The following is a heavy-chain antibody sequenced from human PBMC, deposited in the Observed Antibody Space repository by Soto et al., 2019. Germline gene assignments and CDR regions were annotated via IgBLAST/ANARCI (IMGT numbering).Heavy chain of an antibody. D-gene: IGHD3-3*01. CDR1: GFTFYDYA. CDR3: AKEGRFLEWLSPSRPFDY. V-gene: IGHV3-9*01. CDR2: ISWNSGSI. Sequence: SLRLSCAASGFTFYDYAIHFVRQSPFKCLEWVSGISWNSGSIGYADSVKGRFTISRDNAKNSLYLQMNSLRAEDTALYYCAKEGRFLEWLSPSRPFDYWGQGTLVTVS. J-gene: IGHJ4*02.